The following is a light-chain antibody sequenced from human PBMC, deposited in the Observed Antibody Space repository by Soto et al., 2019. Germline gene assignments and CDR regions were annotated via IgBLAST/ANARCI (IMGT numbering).Light chain of an antibody. CDR1: QSVSTY. CDR2: DAS. J-gene: IGKJ3*01. V-gene: IGKV3-11*01. Sequence: EIVLTQSPATLSLSPGERATLSCRASQSVSTYLAWYQQKPGQAPRLLIYDASNRATGIPARFSGSGSGTDFTLTISSLEPEDFAVYYCQQRNSWPLTFGPGTKVDF. CDR3: QQRNSWPLT.